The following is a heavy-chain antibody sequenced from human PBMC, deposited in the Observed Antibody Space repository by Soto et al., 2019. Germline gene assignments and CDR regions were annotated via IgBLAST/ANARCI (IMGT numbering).Heavy chain of an antibody. V-gene: IGHV1-18*04. CDR3: AGGYCSGGSCYSKGPTGRDP. CDR1: GYTFTSYG. D-gene: IGHD2-15*01. CDR2: ISAYNGNT. J-gene: IGHJ5*02. Sequence: ASVKVSCPASGYTFTSYGISWVPQAPGQGLEWMGGISAYNGNTNYAQKLQGRVTMTTDTSTSTAYMELRSLRSGDTAVYYCAGGYCSGGSCYSKGPTGRDPWG.